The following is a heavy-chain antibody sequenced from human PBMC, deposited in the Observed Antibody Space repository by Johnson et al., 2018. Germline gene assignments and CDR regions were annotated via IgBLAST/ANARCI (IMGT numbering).Heavy chain of an antibody. Sequence: VQLVQSGGGVVRPGGSLRLSCAASGFMFDDYGMSWVRQGPGKGLAWVSGINWNGGSTGYADSVKGRFTISRDNSKNTLYLQMNSLRAEDSAVYYCARDWVVVAATDAFDIWGKGTMLTVSS. D-gene: IGHD2-15*01. J-gene: IGHJ3*02. V-gene: IGHV3-20*04. CDR3: ARDWVVVAATDAFDI. CDR2: INWNGGST. CDR1: GFMFDDYG.